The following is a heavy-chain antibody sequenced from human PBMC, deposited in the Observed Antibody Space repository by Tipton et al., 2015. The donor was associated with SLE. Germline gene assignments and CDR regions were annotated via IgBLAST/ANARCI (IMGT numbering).Heavy chain of an antibody. Sequence: TLSLTCTVSGGSISSYYWSWIRQPPGKGLEWIGYIYYSGSTNYNPSLKSRVTISVDTSKNQFSLKLSSVTAADTAVYYCVVAATPDAFDIWGQGTIVTVSS. CDR3: VVAATPDAFDI. V-gene: IGHV4-59*08. CDR1: GGSISSYY. D-gene: IGHD2-15*01. J-gene: IGHJ3*02. CDR2: IYYSGST.